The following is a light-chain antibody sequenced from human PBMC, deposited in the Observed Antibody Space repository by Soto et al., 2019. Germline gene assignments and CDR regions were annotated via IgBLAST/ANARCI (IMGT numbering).Light chain of an antibody. J-gene: IGLJ2*01. V-gene: IGLV2-11*01. CDR2: DVS. CDR3: CSYAGSYTLV. Sequence: QSALTQPRSVSGSPGQPVTISCTGTSSDVGAYNYVSWYQQHPGKAPKLMISDVSKRPSGVPDRFSGSKSGNTASLTISGLQAEDEADYYCCSYAGSYTLVFCGGTKVTV. CDR1: SSDVGAYNY.